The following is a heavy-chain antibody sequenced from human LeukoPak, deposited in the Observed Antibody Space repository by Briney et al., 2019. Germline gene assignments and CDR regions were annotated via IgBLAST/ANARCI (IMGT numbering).Heavy chain of an antibody. CDR3: AREAVAGLYYFDY. D-gene: IGHD6-19*01. CDR2: FSGSSSNT. J-gene: IGHJ4*02. Sequence: GGSLRLSCAASGFTFNSYAMSWVRQAPGKGLEWVSSFSGSSSNTYYADSVKGRFTISRDNSKNTLYLQMNSLRAEDTAVYYCAREAVAGLYYFDYWGQGTLVTVSS. V-gene: IGHV3-23*01. CDR1: GFTFNSYA.